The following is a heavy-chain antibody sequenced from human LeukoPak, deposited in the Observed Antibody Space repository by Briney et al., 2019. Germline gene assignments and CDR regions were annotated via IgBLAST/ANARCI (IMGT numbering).Heavy chain of an antibody. CDR1: GGSISSSNW. CDR2: IYHSGST. D-gene: IGHD3-22*01. J-gene: IGHJ6*03. V-gene: IGHV4-4*02. Sequence: SGTLSLTCAVSGGSISSSNWWSWVRQPPGKGLEWIGEIYHSGSTNYNPSLKSRVTISVDTSKNQFSLKLSSVTAADTAVYYCARLYYDSSGYYFGYYYYYMDVWGKGTTVTISS. CDR3: ARLYYDSSGYYFGYYYYYMDV.